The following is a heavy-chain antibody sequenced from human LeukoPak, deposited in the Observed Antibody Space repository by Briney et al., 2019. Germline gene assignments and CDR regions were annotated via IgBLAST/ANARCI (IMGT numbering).Heavy chain of an antibody. V-gene: IGHV4-30-2*01. Sequence: PSETLSLTCTVSGGSISSGGYYWSWIRQPPGKGLEWIGYIYHSGSTYYNPSLKSRVTMSVDTSKNQFSLKLSSVTAANTAVYYCARRCSDTSCPYYYYIDVWGKGTTVTVSS. CDR3: ARRCSDTSCPYYYYIDV. D-gene: IGHD2-2*01. CDR2: IYHSGST. J-gene: IGHJ6*03. CDR1: GGSISSGGYY.